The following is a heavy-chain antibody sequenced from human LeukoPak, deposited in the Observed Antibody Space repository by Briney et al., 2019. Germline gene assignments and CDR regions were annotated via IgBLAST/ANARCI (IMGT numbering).Heavy chain of an antibody. CDR3: ARESSDCIPAY. V-gene: IGHV3-30*01. J-gene: IGHJ4*02. Sequence: PGGSLRLSCAASGFTFSNYAMQWVRQAPGEGPEWLAVITYDGSHNFYADSVKGRFTISRDNARDTLYLQMNGLTPEDTAVYYCARESSDCIPAYWGQGTLVTVSS. CDR2: ITYDGSHN. CDR1: GFTFSNYA. D-gene: IGHD2-21*02.